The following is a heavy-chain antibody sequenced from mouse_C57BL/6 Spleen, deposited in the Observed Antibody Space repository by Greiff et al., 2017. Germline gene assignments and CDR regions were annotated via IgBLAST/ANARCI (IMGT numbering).Heavy chain of an antibody. CDR3: ARQFITTLVVYWYFDV. V-gene: IGHV1-9*01. CDR1: GYTFTGYW. J-gene: IGHJ1*03. CDR2: ILPGSGST. Sequence: VQLQQSGAELMKPGASVKLSCKATGYTFTGYWIEWVKQRPGHGLEWIGEILPGSGSTNYNEKFKGKATFTADTSSNTAYMQLSSLTTEDSAIYYCARQFITTLVVYWYFDVGGTGTTVTVSS. D-gene: IGHD1-1*01.